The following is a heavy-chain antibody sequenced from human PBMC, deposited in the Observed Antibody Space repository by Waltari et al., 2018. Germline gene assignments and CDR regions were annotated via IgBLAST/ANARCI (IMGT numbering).Heavy chain of an antibody. V-gene: IGHV4-4*07. J-gene: IGHJ5*02. CDR1: GGSISDYD. CDR3: ARDRRYNSGWSPFKT. Sequence: QVQLQESGPGLVKPSETLSLICTVSGGSISDYDWSWVRQAAGKGLESIGRIYSSGSTNYNPSLRSRVTMSVDTSKNQFSLKMTSVTAADTAVYYCARDRRYNSGWSPFKTWCQGTLVTVSP. CDR2: IYSSGST. D-gene: IGHD6-19*01.